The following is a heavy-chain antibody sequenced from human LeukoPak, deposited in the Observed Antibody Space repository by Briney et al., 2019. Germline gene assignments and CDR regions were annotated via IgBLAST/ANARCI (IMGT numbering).Heavy chain of an antibody. D-gene: IGHD1-1*01. Sequence: ASVKVSCKASGGTFSSYAISWVRQAPGQGLEWMGGIIPIFGTANYAQKFQGRVTITADESTSTAYMELSSLRSEDTAVYYCAREIDDGGWFDPWGQGTLVTVSS. V-gene: IGHV1-69*13. CDR1: GGTFSSYA. CDR2: IIPIFGTA. CDR3: AREIDDGGWFDP. J-gene: IGHJ5*02.